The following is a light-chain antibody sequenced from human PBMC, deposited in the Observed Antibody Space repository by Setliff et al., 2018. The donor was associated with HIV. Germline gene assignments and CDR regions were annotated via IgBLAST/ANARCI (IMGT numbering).Light chain of an antibody. CDR2: YDD. V-gene: IGLV1-36*01. Sequence: QSVLTQPPSVSEAPRQRVTISCSGSSSNIGNNAVNWYRQLPGKGPKLLIYYDDLLPSGVSDRFSGSKSGTSASLAISGLQSDDEADYYCAAWVDRLNGYVFGTGTKVTVL. CDR3: AAWVDRLNGYV. J-gene: IGLJ1*01. CDR1: SSNIGNNA.